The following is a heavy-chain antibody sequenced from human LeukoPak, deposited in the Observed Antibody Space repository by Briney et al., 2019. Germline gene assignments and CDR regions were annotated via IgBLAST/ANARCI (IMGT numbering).Heavy chain of an antibody. J-gene: IGHJ4*02. CDR2: ISSSSSYI. D-gene: IGHD2-15*01. Sequence: GGSRRLSCAASGFTFSSYSMNWVRQAPGKGLEWVSSISSSSSYIYYADSVKGRFTISRDNAKNSLYLQMNSLRAEDTAVYYCATDYCSGGSCYRGYFDYWGQGTLVTVSS. V-gene: IGHV3-21*01. CDR1: GFTFSSYS. CDR3: ATDYCSGGSCYRGYFDY.